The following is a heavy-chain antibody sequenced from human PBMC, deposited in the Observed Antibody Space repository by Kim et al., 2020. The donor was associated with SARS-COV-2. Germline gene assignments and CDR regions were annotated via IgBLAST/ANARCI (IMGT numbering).Heavy chain of an antibody. D-gene: IGHD6-13*01. Sequence: PSLKSRVTISVDTSKNQFSLKLSSVTAADTAVYYCAREQRPYSSSWFDYWGQGTLVTVSS. V-gene: IGHV4-59*01. J-gene: IGHJ4*02. CDR3: AREQRPYSSSWFDY.